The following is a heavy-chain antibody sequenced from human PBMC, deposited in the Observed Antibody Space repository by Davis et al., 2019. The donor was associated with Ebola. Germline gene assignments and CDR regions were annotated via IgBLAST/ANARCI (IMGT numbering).Heavy chain of an antibody. CDR1: GGSISSHY. CDR2: IYYSGST. J-gene: IGHJ6*02. V-gene: IGHV4-59*11. Sequence: SETLSLTCTVSGGSISSHYWSWIRQPPGKGLEWIGYIYYSGSTNYNPSLKSRVTISVDTSKNQFSLKLSSVTAADTAVYYCARCYYDFWSGYRNYGMDVWGQGTTVTVSS. CDR3: ARCYYDFWSGYRNYGMDV. D-gene: IGHD3-3*01.